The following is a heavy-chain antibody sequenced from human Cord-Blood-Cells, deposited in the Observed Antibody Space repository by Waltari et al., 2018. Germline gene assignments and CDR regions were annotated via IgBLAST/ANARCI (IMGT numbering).Heavy chain of an antibody. Sequence: QVQLQQWGAGLLKPSETLSLTCAVYGGSFSGYYWSWIRQPPGKGLEWIGEINHSGSTNYNPSLKSRVTLSVDTSKNQFSLKLSSVTAADTAVYYCAREGTSSSCFDPWGQGTLVTVSS. J-gene: IGHJ5*02. V-gene: IGHV4-34*01. CDR2: INHSGST. CDR1: GGSFSGYY. D-gene: IGHD6-13*01. CDR3: AREGTSSSCFDP.